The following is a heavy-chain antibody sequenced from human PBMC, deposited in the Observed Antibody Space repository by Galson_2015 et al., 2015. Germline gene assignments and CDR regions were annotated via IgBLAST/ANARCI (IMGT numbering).Heavy chain of an antibody. CDR2: IWYDGSNK. Sequence: SLRLSCAASGFTFSSYSMNWVRQAPGKGLEWVAVIWYDGSNKYYADSVKGRFTISRDNSKNTLYLQMNSLKTEDTAVYYCTRDGALSLRYDYWGQGTLVTVSS. D-gene: IGHD3-16*01. CDR1: GFTFSSYS. V-gene: IGHV3-33*08. CDR3: TRDGALSLRYDY. J-gene: IGHJ4*02.